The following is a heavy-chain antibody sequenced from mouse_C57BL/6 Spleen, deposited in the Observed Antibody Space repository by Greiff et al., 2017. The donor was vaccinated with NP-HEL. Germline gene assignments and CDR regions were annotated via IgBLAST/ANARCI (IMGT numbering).Heavy chain of an antibody. D-gene: IGHD2-3*01. V-gene: IGHV1-52*01. Sequence: QVQLQQSGAELVRPGSSVKLSCKASGYTFTSYWMHWVKQRPIQGLEWIGNIDPSDSETHYNQKFKDKATLTVDKSSSTAYMQLSSLTSEDSAVYYCARDGYYYFDVWGTGTTVTVSS. CDR2: IDPSDSET. CDR1: GYTFTSYW. CDR3: ARDGYYYFDV. J-gene: IGHJ1*03.